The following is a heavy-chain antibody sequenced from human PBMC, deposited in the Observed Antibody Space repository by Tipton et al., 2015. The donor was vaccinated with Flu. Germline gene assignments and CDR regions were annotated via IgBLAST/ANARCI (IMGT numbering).Heavy chain of an antibody. CDR3: AKWSSSWWSFDY. CDR2: IYYSGKS. D-gene: IGHD6-13*01. J-gene: IGHJ4*02. Sequence: TLSLTCSVSGGSISSFYWNWIRQPPGKGLEWIGYIYYSGKSNYNPSLKSRVTMSVDTSKNQVSLNLSSVTAADTAVYYCAKWSSSWWSFDYWGQGTLVTVSS. CDR1: GGSISSFY. V-gene: IGHV4-59*01.